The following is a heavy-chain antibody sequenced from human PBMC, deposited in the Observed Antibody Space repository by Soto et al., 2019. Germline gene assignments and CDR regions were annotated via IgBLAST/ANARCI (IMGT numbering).Heavy chain of an antibody. J-gene: IGHJ5*02. CDR2: VCHSGTI. Sequence: LSLTCVVSGYRINIDACWGWIRQSPEKGLEWLGSVCHSGTIYYNPSLKSRVTISLDTSKNQFSLSLSSVTAADTALYYCARDVGRYNINRVWFAPWGQGILVTVSS. D-gene: IGHD1-20*01. V-gene: IGHV4-38-2*02. CDR1: GYRINIDAC. CDR3: ARDVGRYNINRVWFAP.